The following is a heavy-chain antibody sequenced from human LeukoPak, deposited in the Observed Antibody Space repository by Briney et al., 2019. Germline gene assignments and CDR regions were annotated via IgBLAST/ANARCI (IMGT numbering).Heavy chain of an antibody. CDR2: IYTSGST. J-gene: IGHJ4*02. CDR3: ARGERLGPDF. Sequence: PSETLSLTCTVSGGSISSYYWSWIRQPAGKGLEWIGRIYTSGSTNYNPSLKSRVTISVDTSRSHFSLKLSSATAADTAVYYCARGERLGPDFWGQGTLVTVSS. D-gene: IGHD1-1*01. CDR1: GGSISSYY. V-gene: IGHV4-4*07.